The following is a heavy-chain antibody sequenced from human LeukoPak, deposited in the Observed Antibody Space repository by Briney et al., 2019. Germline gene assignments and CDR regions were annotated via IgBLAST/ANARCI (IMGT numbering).Heavy chain of an antibody. Sequence: PGGSLRLSCAASEFTFSGFWMHWVRQAPGEGLVWVSRINKDGSTTNCADSVKGRFTISRDNARNTLYLQMNSLRAEDTAVYYCARGDNAFWAVPYWGQGTLVTVSS. J-gene: IGHJ4*02. CDR1: EFTFSGFW. CDR3: ARGDNAFWAVPY. V-gene: IGHV3-74*01. CDR2: INKDGSTT. D-gene: IGHD2-2*01.